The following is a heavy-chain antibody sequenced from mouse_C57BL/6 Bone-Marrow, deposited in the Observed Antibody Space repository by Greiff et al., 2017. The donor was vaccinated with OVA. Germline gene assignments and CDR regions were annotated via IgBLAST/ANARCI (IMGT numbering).Heavy chain of an antibody. CDR3: ARFRWLLRGMDY. J-gene: IGHJ4*01. CDR1: GFTFSSYA. D-gene: IGHD2-3*01. V-gene: IGHV5-4*01. CDR2: ISDGGSYT. Sequence: DVHLVESGGGLVKPGGSLKLSCAASGFTFSSYAMSWVRQTPEKRLEWVATISDGGSYTYYPDNVKGRFTISRDNAKNNLYLQMSHLKSEDTAMYYCARFRWLLRGMDYWGQGTSVTVSS.